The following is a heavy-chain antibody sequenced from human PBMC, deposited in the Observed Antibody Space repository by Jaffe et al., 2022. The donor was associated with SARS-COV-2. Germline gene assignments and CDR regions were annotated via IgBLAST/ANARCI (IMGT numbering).Heavy chain of an antibody. CDR3: ARGGGHIVGATGWFDP. CDR1: GFTFSSYG. D-gene: IGHD1-26*01. V-gene: IGHV3-33*01. J-gene: IGHJ5*02. CDR2: IWYDGSNK. Sequence: QVQLVESGGGVVQPGRSLRLSCAASGFTFSSYGMHWVRQAPGKGLEWVAVIWYDGSNKYYADSVKGRFTISRDNSKNTLYLQMNSLRAEDTAVYYCARGGGHIVGATGWFDPWGQGTLVTVSS.